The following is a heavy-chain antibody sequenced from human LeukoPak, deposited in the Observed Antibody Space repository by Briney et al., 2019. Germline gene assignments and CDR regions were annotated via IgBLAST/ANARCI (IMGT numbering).Heavy chain of an antibody. D-gene: IGHD2-8*02. CDR1: GFSSSSCA. Sequence: PGGSLRLSCVTSGFSSSSCAMSWDRQAPGKGLEWVSGISAAGGNSFYADSVKGRFTISRDNSNNTLHLQMNNMRVEDTAVYYCAKTQVVYYLDYWGQGNLVTVSS. V-gene: IGHV3-23*01. J-gene: IGHJ4*02. CDR3: AKTQVVYYLDY. CDR2: ISAAGGNS.